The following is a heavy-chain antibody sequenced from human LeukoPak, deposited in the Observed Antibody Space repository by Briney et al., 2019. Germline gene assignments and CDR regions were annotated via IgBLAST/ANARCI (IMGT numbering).Heavy chain of an antibody. V-gene: IGHV3-48*01. CDR1: GFTFSSYS. D-gene: IGHD4-17*01. CDR2: ISSSSSTI. CDR3: ASEYGDPLYYYYMDV. J-gene: IGHJ6*03. Sequence: GGSLRLSCAASGFTFSSYSMNWVRQAPGKGLEWVSYISSSSSTIYYADSVKGRFTISRDNAKNSLYLQMNSLRAEDTAVYYCASEYGDPLYYYYMDVWGKGTTVTVSS.